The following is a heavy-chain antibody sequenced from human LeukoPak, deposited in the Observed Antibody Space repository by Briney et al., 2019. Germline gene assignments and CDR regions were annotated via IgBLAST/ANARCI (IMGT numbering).Heavy chain of an antibody. V-gene: IGHV1-2*02. CDR1: GYTFTGYY. Sequence: ASVKVSCKASGYTFTGYYMHWVRQAPGQGLEWMGWINPNSGGTNYAQKFQGRVTMTRGTSISTAYMELSRLRSDDTAVYYCARGVPLAARPGRGGDVCAYWGQGTLVTVSS. J-gene: IGHJ4*02. CDR3: ARGVPLAARPGRGGDVCAY. CDR2: INPNSGGT. D-gene: IGHD6-6*01.